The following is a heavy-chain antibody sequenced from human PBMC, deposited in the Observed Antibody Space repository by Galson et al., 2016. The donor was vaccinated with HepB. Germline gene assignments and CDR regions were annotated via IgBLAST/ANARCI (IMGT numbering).Heavy chain of an antibody. CDR3: VRQDRAGLVNF. CDR2: INHSGST. D-gene: IGHD3/OR15-3a*01. Sequence: TLSLTCGVFGGSLSDNYWNWIRQTPGKELEWIAEINHSGSTNYNPSLRSRVRISVDTSRNQFSVRLSFVTAADTALYSCVRQDRAGLVNFWGQGTMVSVSS. V-gene: IGHV4-34*01. J-gene: IGHJ3*01. CDR1: GGSLSDNY.